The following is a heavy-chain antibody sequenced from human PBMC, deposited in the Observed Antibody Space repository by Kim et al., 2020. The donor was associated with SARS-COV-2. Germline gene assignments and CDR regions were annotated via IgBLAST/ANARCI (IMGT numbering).Heavy chain of an antibody. CDR1: GFTFSSYG. D-gene: IGHD2-2*01. V-gene: IGHV3-33*01. CDR3: ARGIVVVPAATGWFDP. Sequence: GGSLRLSCAASGFTFSSYGMHWVRQAPGKGLEWVAVIWYDGSNKYYADSVKGRFTISRDNSKNTLYLQMNSLRAEDTAVYYCARGIVVVPAATGWFDPWGQGTLVTVSS. J-gene: IGHJ5*02. CDR2: IWYDGSNK.